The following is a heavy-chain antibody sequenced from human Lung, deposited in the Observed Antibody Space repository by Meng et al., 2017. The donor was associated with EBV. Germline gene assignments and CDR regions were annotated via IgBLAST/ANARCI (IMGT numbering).Heavy chain of an antibody. CDR3: ARHDGGYGDYFDH. CDR1: GGSISSSRQY. Sequence: QPQVQESMPVLVKPSEHLSLPGTVAGGSISSSRQYWGWICQAPWKGLGWIESIYYSGSTYYNPYLRSRVPMSLDTSKNQFSLKLSAVTATDTAVYYCARHDGGYGDYFDHWGQGTLVTVSS. J-gene: IGHJ4*02. V-gene: IGHV4-39*01. CDR2: IYYSGST. D-gene: IGHD5-12*01.